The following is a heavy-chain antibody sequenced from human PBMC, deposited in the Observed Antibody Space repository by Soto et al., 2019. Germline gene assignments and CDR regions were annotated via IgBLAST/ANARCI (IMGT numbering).Heavy chain of an antibody. J-gene: IGHJ1*01. CDR3: AAQGSDSSGYYEYFQH. V-gene: IGHV4-39*01. D-gene: IGHD3-22*01. CDR1: GGSISSSSYY. Sequence: SETLSLTCTVSGGSISSSSYYWGWIRQPPGKGLEWIGSIYYSGSTYYNPSPKSRVTISVDTSKNQFSLKLSSVTAADTAVYYCAAQGSDSSGYYEYFQHWGQGTLVTVSS. CDR2: IYYSGST.